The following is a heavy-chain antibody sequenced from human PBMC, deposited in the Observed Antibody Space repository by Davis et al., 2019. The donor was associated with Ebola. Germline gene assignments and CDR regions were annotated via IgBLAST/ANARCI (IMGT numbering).Heavy chain of an antibody. D-gene: IGHD3-10*01. CDR2: IYYSGST. Sequence: PSETLSLTCTVSGGSISSGGYYWSWIRQHPGKGLEWIGYIYYSGSTYYNPSLKSRVTISVDTSKNQFSLKLSSVTAADTAVYYCARDPGGAAIGNDYWGQGTLVTVSS. CDR1: GGSISSGGYY. CDR3: ARDPGGAAIGNDY. J-gene: IGHJ4*02. V-gene: IGHV4-31*03.